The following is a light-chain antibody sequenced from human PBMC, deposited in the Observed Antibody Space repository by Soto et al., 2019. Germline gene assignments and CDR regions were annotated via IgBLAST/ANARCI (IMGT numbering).Light chain of an antibody. Sequence: DIQMTQSPSSLSASVGDRVIITCRASQSIATYLNWYQQKPGKAPKLLIYAASSLQGGVPSRFSGSGSVTDFTLTISSLQPEDFATYYCQQTYSTPYTFGQGTKLEI. V-gene: IGKV1-39*01. J-gene: IGKJ2*01. CDR1: QSIATY. CDR2: AAS. CDR3: QQTYSTPYT.